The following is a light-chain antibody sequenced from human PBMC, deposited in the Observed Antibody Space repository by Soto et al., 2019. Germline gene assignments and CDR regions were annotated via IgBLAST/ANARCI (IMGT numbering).Light chain of an antibody. Sequence: SYELTQPPSVSVAPGKTANIICGGDNIGDKGVHWYQQKPGQAPLLVIFYDSDRPSGIPERFSGSNSGNTATLTINRVEAGDEADYYCQVWDSSSDHVVFGGGTKVTVL. CDR2: YDS. V-gene: IGLV3-21*04. CDR1: NIGDKG. J-gene: IGLJ2*01. CDR3: QVWDSSSDHVV.